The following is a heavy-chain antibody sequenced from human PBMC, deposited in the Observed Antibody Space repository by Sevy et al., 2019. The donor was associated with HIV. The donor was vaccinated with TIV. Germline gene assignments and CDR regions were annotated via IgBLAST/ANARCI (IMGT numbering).Heavy chain of an antibody. D-gene: IGHD2-2*01. Sequence: GGSLRLSCAASGFTFSSYGMHWVRQAPGKGLEWVAVIWYDGSNKYYADSVKGRFTISRDNSKNTLYLQMNSLRAEDTAGYYCARWPLVPADLSGYYYYGMDVWGQGTTVTVSS. CDR2: IWYDGSNK. J-gene: IGHJ6*02. V-gene: IGHV3-33*01. CDR1: GFTFSSYG. CDR3: ARWPLVPADLSGYYYYGMDV.